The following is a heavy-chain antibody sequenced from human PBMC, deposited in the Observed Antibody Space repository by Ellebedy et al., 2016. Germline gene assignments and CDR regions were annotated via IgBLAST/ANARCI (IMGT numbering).Heavy chain of an antibody. CDR2: ISGVKTNVT. D-gene: IGHD2-2*01. Sequence: GESLKISXEASGFAFDDVPMNWVRQAPGRGLEWVAYISGVKTNVTFYADSVKGRFTISRDNAKNSVYLQMNSLTVDDTAVYYCAKDRLPAPTLSDYWGQGTLVTVSS. CDR1: GFAFDDVP. J-gene: IGHJ4*02. CDR3: AKDRLPAPTLSDY. V-gene: IGHV3-48*04.